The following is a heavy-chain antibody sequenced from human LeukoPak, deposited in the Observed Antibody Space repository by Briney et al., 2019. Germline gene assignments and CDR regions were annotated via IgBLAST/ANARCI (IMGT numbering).Heavy chain of an antibody. J-gene: IGHJ2*01. V-gene: IGHV4-34*01. CDR1: GGSFSDFH. CDR2: INHSGNT. Sequence: SETLSLTCTVYGGSFSDFHWSWIRLPPGKGLEWIGEINHSGNTNYNPSLKSRVTISIDTSKNQFSLKLSSVTATDTAVYYCARGKVTRDWYFDLWGRGTLVTVSS. CDR3: ARGKVTRDWYFDL. D-gene: IGHD4-17*01.